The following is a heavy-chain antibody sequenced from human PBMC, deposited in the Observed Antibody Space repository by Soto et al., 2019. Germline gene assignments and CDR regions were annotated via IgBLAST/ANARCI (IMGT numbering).Heavy chain of an antibody. CDR1: GGTFSSYA. Sequence: ASVKVSCKASGGTFSSYAISWVRQAPGQGLEWMGGIIPIFGTANYAQKFQGRVTITADESTSTAYMELSSLRSEDTAVYYCARDNDGSGYDLVGAFDIWGQGTMVTVSS. D-gene: IGHD5-12*01. CDR2: IIPIFGTA. J-gene: IGHJ3*02. V-gene: IGHV1-69*13. CDR3: ARDNDGSGYDLVGAFDI.